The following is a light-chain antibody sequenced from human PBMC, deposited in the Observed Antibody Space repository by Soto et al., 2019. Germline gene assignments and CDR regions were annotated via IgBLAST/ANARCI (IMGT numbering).Light chain of an antibody. J-gene: IGKJ5*01. CDR1: QSVSSSY. CDR2: GAS. CDR3: QQYGSSIT. V-gene: IGKV3-20*01. Sequence: EIVMTQSPATLSVSPVERATLSCRASQSVSSSYLAWYQQKPGQAPRLLIYGASSRATGIPDRFSGSGSGTDFTLTISRLEPEDFAVYYCQQYGSSITFGQGTRLENK.